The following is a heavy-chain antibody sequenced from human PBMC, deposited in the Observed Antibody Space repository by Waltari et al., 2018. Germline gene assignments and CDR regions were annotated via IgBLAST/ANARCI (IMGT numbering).Heavy chain of an antibody. D-gene: IGHD5-12*01. CDR3: AREGGGFDYTPDY. Sequence: EVQLEESGGGLVQPGGSRRLSCEASGFDFTTHYMHWVRQGPGKGLVWVSRISGEGGSTSYADSVKGRFTISRDNSKNTLYLQMNSFRAEDTGIYYCAREGGGFDYTPDYWGQGTLVTVSS. CDR1: GFDFTTHY. V-gene: IGHV3-74*01. J-gene: IGHJ4*02. CDR2: ISGEGGST.